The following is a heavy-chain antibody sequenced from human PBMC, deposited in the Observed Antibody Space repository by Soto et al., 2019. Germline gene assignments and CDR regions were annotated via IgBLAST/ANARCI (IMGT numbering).Heavy chain of an antibody. CDR3: AHRGYGDYPRDNWFDP. D-gene: IGHD4-17*01. Sequence: QITLKESGPTLVKPTQTLTLTCSFSGFSLSTGGRGVGWIRQPPGKAMEWLAVIYWNDDERYSPSLKNRVSITKDTYQNQVVLTMTNVDPVDTATYYCAHRGYGDYPRDNWFDPWGQGTLVTVSS. CDR1: GFSLSTGGRG. V-gene: IGHV2-5*01. CDR2: IYWNDDE. J-gene: IGHJ5*02.